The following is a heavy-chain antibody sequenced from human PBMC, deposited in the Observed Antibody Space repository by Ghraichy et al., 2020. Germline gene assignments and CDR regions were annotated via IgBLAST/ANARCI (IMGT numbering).Heavy chain of an antibody. J-gene: IGHJ4*01. D-gene: IGHD2-15*01. CDR2: IYYSGST. CDR1: GGSISSSSYY. CDR3: ARYYCGGGACYHFDS. Sequence: SETLSLTCTVSGGSISSSSYYWGWIRQPPGKGLEWIGSIYYSGSTYYNPSLKSRVTISVDTSKNQFSLKLSSVTAADTAVYYCARYYCGGGACYHFDSWGHGTLVAVSS. V-gene: IGHV4-39*07.